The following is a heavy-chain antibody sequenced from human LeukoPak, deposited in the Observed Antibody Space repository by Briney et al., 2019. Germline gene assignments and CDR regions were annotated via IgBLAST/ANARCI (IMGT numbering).Heavy chain of an antibody. CDR2: IYPGDSHT. D-gene: IGHD3-10*01. J-gene: IGHJ4*02. CDR3: ARQTRDGSGSRGYSFDF. V-gene: IGHV5-51*01. CDR1: GSIFTNNW. Sequence: GASLKISCKASGSIFTNNWIGWVRQQPGKGLEWMEFIYPGDSHTRYDPTFEGQVTISADKSTSTAYLHWSSLKASGTAMYYCARQTRDGSGSRGYSFDFWGQGALVTVSS.